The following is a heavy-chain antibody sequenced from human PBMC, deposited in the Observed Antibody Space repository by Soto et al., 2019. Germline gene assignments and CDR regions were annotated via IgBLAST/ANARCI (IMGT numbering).Heavy chain of an antibody. V-gene: IGHV4-59*08. Sequence: QVQLQESGPGLVKPSETLSLTCTVSGGSISSYYWSWIRQPPGKGLEWIGYIYYSGSTNYNPSLKSRVTISVDTPKNQFSLKLSSVTAADTAVYYCARHRPFSSTGFPSYYYYGMDVWGQGTTVTVSS. J-gene: IGHJ6*02. CDR1: GGSISSYY. D-gene: IGHD3-9*01. CDR2: IYYSGST. CDR3: ARHRPFSSTGFPSYYYYGMDV.